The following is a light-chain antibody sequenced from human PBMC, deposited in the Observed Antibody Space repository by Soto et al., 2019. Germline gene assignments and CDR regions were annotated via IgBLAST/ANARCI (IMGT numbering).Light chain of an antibody. CDR2: SNN. J-gene: IGLJ1*01. V-gene: IGLV1-47*02. Sequence: QSVLTQPPSASGTPGQRVTISCSGSSSNIGSNYVYWYQQLPGTAPKLLIYSNNQRPSGVPDRFSGSKSGTSASLAISGRRSEDEADYYCAAWDDSLSGYYVFGTGTKVTVL. CDR3: AAWDDSLSGYYV. CDR1: SSNIGSNY.